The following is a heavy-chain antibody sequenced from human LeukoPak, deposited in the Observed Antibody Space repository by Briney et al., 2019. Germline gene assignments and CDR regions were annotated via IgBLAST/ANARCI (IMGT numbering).Heavy chain of an antibody. D-gene: IGHD4-17*01. V-gene: IGHV4-59*01. CDR1: GGSISSYY. J-gene: IGHJ4*02. CDR2: IYYSGST. CDR3: ARGRVSYGVDY. Sequence: SETLSLTCTVSGGSISSYYWSWIRQPPGKGLEWIGYIYYSGSTNYNPSLKSRVTISVDTSKSQFSLKLSSVTAADTAVYYCARGRVSYGVDYWGQGTLVTVSS.